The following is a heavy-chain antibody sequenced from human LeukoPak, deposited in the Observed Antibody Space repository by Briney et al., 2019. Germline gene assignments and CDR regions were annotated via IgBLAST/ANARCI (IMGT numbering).Heavy chain of an antibody. J-gene: IGHJ6*03. CDR1: GFTFDEHA. D-gene: IGHD2-15*01. CDR2: ISWKSGSI. V-gene: IGHV3-9*01. Sequence: GGSLRLSCAGSGFTFDEHAIQWGRQARGKGLGWDSGISWKSGSIAYADSVKGRVTISRDNAKNLLFLQMSSLRAADTALYYCVKGHCSSSSCFPNCYYYMDVWGTGTTATVSS. CDR3: VKGHCSSSSCFPNCYYYMDV.